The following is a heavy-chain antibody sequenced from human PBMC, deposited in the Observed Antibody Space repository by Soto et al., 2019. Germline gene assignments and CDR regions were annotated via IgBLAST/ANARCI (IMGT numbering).Heavy chain of an antibody. Sequence: GGSLRLSCAASGFTFSSYAMHWVRQAPGKGLEWVAVISYDGSNKYYADSVKGRFTISRDNSKNTLYLQMNSLRAEDTAVYYCARDRWLQLYPGYYYYGMDVWGQGTTVTVSS. D-gene: IGHD5-12*01. CDR3: ARDRWLQLYPGYYYYGMDV. J-gene: IGHJ6*02. CDR2: ISYDGSNK. V-gene: IGHV3-30-3*01. CDR1: GFTFSSYA.